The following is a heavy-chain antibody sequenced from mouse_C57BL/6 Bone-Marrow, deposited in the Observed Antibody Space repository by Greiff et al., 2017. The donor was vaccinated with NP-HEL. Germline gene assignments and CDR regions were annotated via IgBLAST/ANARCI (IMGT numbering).Heavy chain of an antibody. D-gene: IGHD1-1*01. CDR1: GFTFSSYA. V-gene: IGHV5-4*01. Sequence: EVHLVESGGGLVKPGGSLKLSCAASGFTFSSYAMSWVRQTPEKRLEWVATISDGGSYIYYPDNVKGRFTISRDNAKNNLYLKMSHLKSEDIVMYDCARDMGITTVVAPRAYWGQGTLVTVSA. CDR3: ARDMGITTVVAPRAY. J-gene: IGHJ3*01. CDR2: ISDGGSYI.